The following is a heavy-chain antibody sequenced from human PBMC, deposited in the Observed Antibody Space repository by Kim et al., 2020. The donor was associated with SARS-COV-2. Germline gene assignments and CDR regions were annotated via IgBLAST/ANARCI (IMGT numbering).Heavy chain of an antibody. CDR3: AGGGIVATISYYYYGMDV. CDR1: GYTFTSYA. J-gene: IGHJ6*02. D-gene: IGHD5-12*01. CDR2: INTNTGNP. Sequence: ASVKVSCKASGYTFTSYAMNWVRQAPGQGLEWMGWINTNTGNPTYAQGFTGRFVFSLDTSVSTAYLQISSLKAEDTAVYYCAGGGIVATISYYYYGMDVWGQGTTVTVSS. V-gene: IGHV7-4-1*02.